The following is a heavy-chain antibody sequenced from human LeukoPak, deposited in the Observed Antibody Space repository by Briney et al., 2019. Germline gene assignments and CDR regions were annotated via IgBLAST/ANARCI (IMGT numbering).Heavy chain of an antibody. D-gene: IGHD3-22*01. V-gene: IGHV4-59*08. CDR1: GGSISSYY. J-gene: IGHJ4*02. CDR2: IYYSGST. CDR3: ARRSGYSSSEDY. Sequence: PSETLSLTCTVSGGSISSYYLSWIRQPPGKGPEWIGYIYYSGSTNYNPSLKSRVTISVDTSKNQFSLKLSSVTAADTAVYYCARRSGYSSSEDYWGQGTLVTVSS.